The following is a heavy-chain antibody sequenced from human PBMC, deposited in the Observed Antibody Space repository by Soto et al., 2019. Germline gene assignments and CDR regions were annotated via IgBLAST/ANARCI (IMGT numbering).Heavy chain of an antibody. CDR3: ARRGAAAGKTIFDY. D-gene: IGHD6-13*01. Sequence: PSETLSLTCAVSGGSISSSNWWSWVRQPPGKGLEWIGEIYHSGSTNYNPSLKSRVTISVDKSKNQFSLKLSSVTAADTAVYYCARRGAAAGKTIFDYWGQGTLVTVSS. J-gene: IGHJ4*02. CDR1: GGSISSSNW. CDR2: IYHSGST. V-gene: IGHV4-4*02.